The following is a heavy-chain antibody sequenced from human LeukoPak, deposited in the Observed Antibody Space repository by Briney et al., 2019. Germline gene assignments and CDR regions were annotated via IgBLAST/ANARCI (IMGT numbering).Heavy chain of an antibody. Sequence: GGSLRLSCAASGFTFSSYAMSWVRQAPGKGLEWASAISGSGGSTYYADSVKGRFTISRDNSKNTLYLQMNSLRAEDTAVYYCAKDMNYYDSTSDYWGQGTLVTVSS. D-gene: IGHD3-22*01. CDR3: AKDMNYYDSTSDY. CDR2: ISGSGGST. J-gene: IGHJ4*02. CDR1: GFTFSSYA. V-gene: IGHV3-23*01.